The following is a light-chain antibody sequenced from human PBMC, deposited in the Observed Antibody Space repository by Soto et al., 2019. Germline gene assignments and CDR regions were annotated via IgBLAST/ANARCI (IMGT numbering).Light chain of an antibody. CDR2: GNS. CDR3: QSFDSSRFYV. Sequence: QSVLTQPPSVSGAPGQRVTISCTGSSSNIGAGYHVHWYQQLPGAAPKLLIYGNSNRPSGVPDRFSGSKSGTSASLAITGLQAEDEADYYCQSFDSSRFYVFGTGTKVTVL. J-gene: IGLJ1*01. V-gene: IGLV1-40*01. CDR1: SSNIGAGYH.